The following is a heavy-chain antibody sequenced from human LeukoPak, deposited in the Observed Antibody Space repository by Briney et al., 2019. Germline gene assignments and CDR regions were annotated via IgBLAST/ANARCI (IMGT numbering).Heavy chain of an antibody. D-gene: IGHD3-10*01. V-gene: IGHV3-15*01. Sequence: GGSLRLSCAASGFTFSNAWMSWVRQAPGKGLEWVGRIKSKTDGGTTDYAAPVKGRFTISRDDSKNTLYLQMNSLKTEDTAVYYCTTDRWFGEFTTELSYRDYYYYYMDVWGKGTTVTISS. J-gene: IGHJ6*03. CDR3: TTDRWFGEFTTELSYRDYYYYYMDV. CDR1: GFTFSNAW. CDR2: IKSKTDGGTT.